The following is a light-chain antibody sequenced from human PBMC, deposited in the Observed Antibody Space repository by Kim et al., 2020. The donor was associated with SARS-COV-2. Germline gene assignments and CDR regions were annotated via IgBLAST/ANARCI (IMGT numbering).Light chain of an antibody. CDR3: AVWDDSLNGVV. V-gene: IGLV1-44*01. CDR2: RNY. J-gene: IGLJ2*01. CDR1: SSNIGSNP. Sequence: GQTITISCSGSSSNIGSNPVNWYQPLPRPAPNLLIYRNYQRPSGVPDRFSGSKSGTSASLAIGGLQSEDGSDYYCAVWDDSLNGVVFGGGTQLTVL.